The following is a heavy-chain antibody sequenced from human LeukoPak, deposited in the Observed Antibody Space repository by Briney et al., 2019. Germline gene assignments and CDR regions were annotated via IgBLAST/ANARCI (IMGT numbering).Heavy chain of an antibody. J-gene: IGHJ4*02. V-gene: IGHV4-59*01. Sequence: SETLSLTCTVSGGSISSYYWSWIRQPPGKGLEWIGYIYYSGSTNYNPSLKSRVTISVDTSKNQFSLKLSSVTAADTAVYYCARVDQDIVVVPAAMATFDYWGQGTLVTVSS. CDR2: IYYSGST. CDR1: GGSISSYY. D-gene: IGHD2-2*01. CDR3: ARVDQDIVVVPAAMATFDY.